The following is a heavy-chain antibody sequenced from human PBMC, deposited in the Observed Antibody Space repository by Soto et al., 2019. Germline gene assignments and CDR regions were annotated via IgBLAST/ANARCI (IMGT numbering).Heavy chain of an antibody. CDR1: GFTFSSYW. CDR3: ARDNGMAGSFDP. V-gene: IGHV3-48*02. J-gene: IGHJ5*02. D-gene: IGHD2-8*01. Sequence: EVQLVESGGGLVQPGGSLRLSCAASGFTFSSYWMHWVRQTPGKGLEWVSYISFSSTTIFYADSVRGRFTISRDNAKNSLYLQMNTLRDEDTAVYYCARDNGMAGSFDPWGQGTLVTVSS. CDR2: ISFSSTTI.